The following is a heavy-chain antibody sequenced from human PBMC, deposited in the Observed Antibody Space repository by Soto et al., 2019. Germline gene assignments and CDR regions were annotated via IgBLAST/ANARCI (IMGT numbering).Heavy chain of an antibody. D-gene: IGHD6-19*01. J-gene: IGHJ6*04. Sequence: ASVNVSCKASGYTFTSYAMHWVRQAPGQRLEWMGWINAGNGNTKYSQKFQGRVTITRDTSASTAYMELSSLRSEDTAVYYCAREDSSGWRNGYYYYGMEVWGNGTTVNVSA. CDR2: INAGNGNT. CDR3: AREDSSGWRNGYYYYGMEV. V-gene: IGHV1-3*01. CDR1: GYTFTSYA.